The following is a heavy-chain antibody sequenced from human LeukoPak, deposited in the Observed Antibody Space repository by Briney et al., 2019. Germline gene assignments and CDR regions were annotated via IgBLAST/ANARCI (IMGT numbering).Heavy chain of an antibody. CDR1: GVTFSSYG. CDR2: IWYDGSNK. D-gene: IGHD6-19*01. V-gene: IGHV3-33*01. Sequence: GRSLRLSCAASGVTFSSYGMHWVRQAPGKGLEWGAVIWYDGSNKYYADSVKGGFTISRDNSKNTLYLQIKSLRAEDTAVYYCASAGYSSGWFYNWFDPWGQGTLVTVSS. J-gene: IGHJ5*02. CDR3: ASAGYSSGWFYNWFDP.